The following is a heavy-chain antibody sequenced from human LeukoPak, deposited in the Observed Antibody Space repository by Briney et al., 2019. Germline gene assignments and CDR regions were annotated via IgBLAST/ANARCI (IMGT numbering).Heavy chain of an antibody. J-gene: IGHJ4*02. CDR2: ISSSSSYI. CDR3: ARDLIVIGGETGIDY. CDR1: GFTFSGYS. V-gene: IGHV3-21*01. D-gene: IGHD3-16*01. Sequence: PGGSLRLSCAASGFTFSGYSMDWVRQAPGKGLEWFSSISSSSSYIYYADSVKGRFTISRDNAKNSLYLQMISLRAEDTAVYYCARDLIVIGGETGIDYWGQGTLVTVSS.